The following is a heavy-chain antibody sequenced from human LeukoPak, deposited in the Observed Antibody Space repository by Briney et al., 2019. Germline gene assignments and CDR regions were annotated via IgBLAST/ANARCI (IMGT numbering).Heavy chain of an antibody. CDR2: IYYSGST. V-gene: IGHV4-39*07. CDR3: ARNFYASSGYYLDDFYFDF. CDR1: GASIISDTYY. D-gene: IGHD3-22*01. Sequence: SETLSLTCTVSGASIISDTYYWGWIRQPPGKGLVWIGSIYYSGSTYYSPSLKSRVTMSVDTSTNQFSLKLISVTAADTALYYCARNFYASSGYYLDDFYFDFWGQGTLFTVSS. J-gene: IGHJ4*02.